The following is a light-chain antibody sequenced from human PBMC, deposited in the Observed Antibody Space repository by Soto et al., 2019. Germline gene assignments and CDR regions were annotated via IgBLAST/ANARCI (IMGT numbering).Light chain of an antibody. J-gene: IGKJ5*01. Sequence: DIVLTQAPDTLSLSPGECATLSCRASHSLSTYIAWYQQQPGQAPRLLIYDSSERATGIPARFSGGGSETDSTPTISRQAPEDLAVYYCQQRANWPITFGQGTRLEIK. CDR2: DSS. CDR1: HSLSTY. V-gene: IGKV3-11*01. CDR3: QQRANWPIT.